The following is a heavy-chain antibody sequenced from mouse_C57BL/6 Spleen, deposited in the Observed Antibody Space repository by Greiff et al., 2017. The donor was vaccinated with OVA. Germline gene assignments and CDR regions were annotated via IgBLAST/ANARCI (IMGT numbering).Heavy chain of an antibody. Sequence: VKVVESGPGLVQPSQSLSITCTVSGFSLTSYGVHWVRQSPGKGLEWLGVIWSGGSTDYNAAFISRLSISKDNSKSQVFCKMNSLQADDTAIYYCARIYDPLDYGGQGTTLTVSS. J-gene: IGHJ2*01. D-gene: IGHD2-12*01. V-gene: IGHV2-2*01. CDR3: ARIYDPLDY. CDR2: IWSGGST. CDR1: GFSLTSYG.